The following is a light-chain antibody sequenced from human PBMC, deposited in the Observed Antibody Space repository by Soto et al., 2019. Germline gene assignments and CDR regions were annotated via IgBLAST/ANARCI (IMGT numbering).Light chain of an antibody. J-gene: IGKJ3*01. Sequence: EIVLTQSPGTLSLSPGERATLSCRASQSISSSYLAWYQQKPGQAPRLLIYGASSRATGIPDRLSGSGSGTDFTLTISRLEPEDFAVYYCPQYGSSPPFTFGPGTKVDIK. CDR1: QSISSSY. V-gene: IGKV3-20*01. CDR3: PQYGSSPPFT. CDR2: GAS.